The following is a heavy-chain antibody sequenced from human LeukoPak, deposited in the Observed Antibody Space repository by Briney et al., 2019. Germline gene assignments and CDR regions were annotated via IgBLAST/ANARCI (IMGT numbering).Heavy chain of an antibody. Sequence: GGSLRLSCAASGFTFSSYAMSWVRQAPGKGLEWVSTISGSSGRTYYADSVKGRFTISRDNVKNLLYLQMSSLRAEDTAVYYCARVQRGIAVALDYWGQGTLATVSS. J-gene: IGHJ4*02. V-gene: IGHV3-23*01. CDR2: ISGSSGRT. D-gene: IGHD6-19*01. CDR1: GFTFSSYA. CDR3: ARVQRGIAVALDY.